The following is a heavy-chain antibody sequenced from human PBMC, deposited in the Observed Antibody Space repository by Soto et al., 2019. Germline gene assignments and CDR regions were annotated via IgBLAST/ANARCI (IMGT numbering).Heavy chain of an antibody. CDR1: GYTFTSYA. J-gene: IGHJ4*02. Sequence: QVQLVQSGAEEKKPGASVKVSCKASGYTFTSYAMHWVRQAPGQRLEWMGWINAGNGNTKYSQKFQGRVTITRDTSASTAYMELSSLRSEDTVVYYCARAVGGPTSNLDYWGQGTLVTVSS. V-gene: IGHV1-3*05. CDR2: INAGNGNT. CDR3: ARAVGGPTSNLDY. D-gene: IGHD3-16*01.